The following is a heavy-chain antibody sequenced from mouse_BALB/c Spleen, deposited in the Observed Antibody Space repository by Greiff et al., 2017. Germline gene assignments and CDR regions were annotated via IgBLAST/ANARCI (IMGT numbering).Heavy chain of an antibody. V-gene: IGHV5-6-3*01. CDR1: GFTFSSYG. CDR2: INSNGGST. CDR3: ARRDYGYDGEAMDY. Sequence: EVKLMESGGGLVQPGGSLKLSCAASGFTFSSYGMSWVRQTPDKRLELVATINSNGGSTYYPDSVKGRFTISRDNAKNTLYLQMSSLKSEDTAMYYCARRDYGYDGEAMDYWGQGTSVTVSS. D-gene: IGHD2-2*01. J-gene: IGHJ4*01.